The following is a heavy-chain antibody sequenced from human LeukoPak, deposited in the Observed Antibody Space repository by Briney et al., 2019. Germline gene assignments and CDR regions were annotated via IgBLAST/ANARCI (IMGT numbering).Heavy chain of an antibody. CDR2: IHSSGNT. V-gene: IGHV4-59*01. Sequence: SETLSLTCSVSGGSISGYYWSWVRQPAGKGLEWIGCIHSSGNTNYNPSLKSRVTISEDTSKNQFSLKLSSVTAADTAVYYCARDMRRIVGATSLYYYYMDVWGKGTTVTVSS. CDR3: ARDMRRIVGATSLYYYYMDV. D-gene: IGHD1-26*01. CDR1: GGSISGYY. J-gene: IGHJ6*03.